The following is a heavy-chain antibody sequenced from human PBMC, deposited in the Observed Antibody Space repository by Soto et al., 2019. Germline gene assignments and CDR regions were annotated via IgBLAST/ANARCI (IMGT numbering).Heavy chain of an antibody. CDR1: GFSVSTSGVG. CDR3: AHRLCNGGDCIIDF. D-gene: IGHD2-21*02. Sequence: QITLKESGPTLVRPTQTLTLSCTCSGFSVSTSGVGVAWIRQSPGKALEWLALIYWDDDRRYRPSLQSRLTIAKDTSKNQVVLTMTNVDPVDTATYFCAHRLCNGGDCIIDFWGQGTLVTVSS. J-gene: IGHJ4*02. CDR2: IYWDDDR. V-gene: IGHV2-5*02.